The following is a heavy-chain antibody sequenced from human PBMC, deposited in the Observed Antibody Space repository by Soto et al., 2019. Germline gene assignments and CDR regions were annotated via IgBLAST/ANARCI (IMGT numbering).Heavy chain of an antibody. CDR1: GYTFSTFA. CDR2: ITTYSGNT. J-gene: IGHJ4*02. Sequence: QVQLVQSAAEVKKPGASVKVSCKASGYTFSTFAITWVRQAPGQGLEWMGYITTYSGNTYYAQKLQGRVTMTTDTSTSTAYMALRSLRSDDTAVYFCARGTGDFAYWGQGTLVTVSS. CDR3: ARGTGDFAY. D-gene: IGHD2-2*01. V-gene: IGHV1-18*01.